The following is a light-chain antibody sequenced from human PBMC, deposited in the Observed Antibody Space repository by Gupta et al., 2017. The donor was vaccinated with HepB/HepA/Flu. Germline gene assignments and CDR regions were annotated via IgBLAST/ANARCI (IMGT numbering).Light chain of an antibody. J-gene: IGLJ1*01. CDR1: GSNLGNNY. V-gene: IGLV1-51*02. CDR3: GTWDNSLSGYV. Sequence: QSVFTQPPSVSAPPRPQVTIPRSGSGSNLGNNYVPWYQHLPATAPKYLMYENNKRPSWIPDRFSGSKSGTSATLDITGLQTGDEADYYCGTWDNSLSGYVFGTGTKVTVL. CDR2: ENN.